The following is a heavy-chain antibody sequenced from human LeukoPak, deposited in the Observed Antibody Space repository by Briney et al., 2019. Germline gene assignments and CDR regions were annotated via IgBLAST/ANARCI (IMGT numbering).Heavy chain of an antibody. CDR3: ARQGAAAGSSYYFDY. D-gene: IGHD6-13*01. V-gene: IGHV5-51*01. CDR1: GYSFTSYW. Sequence: GESLKISCKGSGYSFTSYWIGWVRQMPGKGLEWVGIIYPGDSDTRYSPSFQGQVTISADKSISTAYLQWSSLKASDTAMYYCARQGAAAGSSYYFDYWGQGTLVTVSS. J-gene: IGHJ4*02. CDR2: IYPGDSDT.